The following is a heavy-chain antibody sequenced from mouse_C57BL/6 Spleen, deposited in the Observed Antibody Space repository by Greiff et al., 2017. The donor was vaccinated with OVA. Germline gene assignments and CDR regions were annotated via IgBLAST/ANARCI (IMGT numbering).Heavy chain of an antibody. Sequence: VQLKESGGGLVQPKGSLKLSCAASGFSFNTYAMNWVRQAPGKGLEWVARIRSKSNNYATYYADSVKDRFTISRDDSESMLYLQMNNLKTEDTAMYYCVRLDYDAWFAYWGQGTLVTVSA. J-gene: IGHJ3*01. V-gene: IGHV10-1*01. D-gene: IGHD2-4*01. CDR3: VRLDYDAWFAY. CDR1: GFSFNTYA. CDR2: IRSKSNNYAT.